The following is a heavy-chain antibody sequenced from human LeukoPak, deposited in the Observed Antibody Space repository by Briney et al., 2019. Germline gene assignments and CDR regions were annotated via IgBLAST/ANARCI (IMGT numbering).Heavy chain of an antibody. D-gene: IGHD3-3*01. CDR3: ARGRCFDH. V-gene: IGHV3-7*03. Sequence: GGSLRLSCAASGFTFSSYTMSWVRQAPGKGLEWVANIKQDGIEKYYVDSVKGRFTISRDNAKNSLYLQMNSLRAEDTAVYYCARGRCFDHWGQGTLVTVSS. CDR1: GFTFSSYT. CDR2: IKQDGIEK. J-gene: IGHJ4*02.